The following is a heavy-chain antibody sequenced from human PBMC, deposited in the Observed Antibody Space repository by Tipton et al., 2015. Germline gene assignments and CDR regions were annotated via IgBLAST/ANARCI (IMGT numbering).Heavy chain of an antibody. Sequence: TLSLTCTVSGGPLSSGSYYWSWIRQPPGKGLEWIGYIYYRGSTNYNPSLKSRVTISVDTSKNQFSLKLSSVTAADTAVYYCAREAVARYYYGMDVWGQGTTVTVSS. J-gene: IGHJ6*02. CDR3: AREAVARYYYGMDV. CDR2: IYYRGST. D-gene: IGHD6-19*01. CDR1: GGPLSSGSYY. V-gene: IGHV4-61*01.